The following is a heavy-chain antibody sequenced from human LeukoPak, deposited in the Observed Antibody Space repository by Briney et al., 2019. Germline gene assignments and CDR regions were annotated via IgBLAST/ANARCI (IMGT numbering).Heavy chain of an antibody. CDR1: GVSISSYY. V-gene: IGHV4-59*01. Sequence: PSETLSLTCTVSGVSISSYYWSWIRQPPGKGLEWIGYIYYSGSTNYNPSLKSRVTISVDTSKNQFSLKLSSVTAADTAVYYCARALYDSSALDYWGQGTLVTVSS. J-gene: IGHJ4*02. CDR2: IYYSGST. D-gene: IGHD6-13*01. CDR3: ARALYDSSALDY.